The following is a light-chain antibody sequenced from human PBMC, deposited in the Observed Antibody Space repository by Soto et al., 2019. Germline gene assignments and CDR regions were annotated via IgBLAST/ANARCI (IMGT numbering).Light chain of an antibody. CDR2: N. V-gene: IGLV1-44*01. CDR3: AAWDDSLKGWV. J-gene: IGLJ3*02. Sequence: QSVLTQPPSASGTPGQRVTISCSGSDSNIGSANNQRPSGVPDRFSVSKSGTSASLAIGGLQSEDEADYYCAAWDDSLKGWVFGGGTKLTVL. CDR1: DSNIGSA.